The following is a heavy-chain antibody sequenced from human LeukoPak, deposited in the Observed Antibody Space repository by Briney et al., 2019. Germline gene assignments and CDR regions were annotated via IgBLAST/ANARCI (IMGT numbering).Heavy chain of an antibody. J-gene: IGHJ5*02. CDR3: ARDYCTSTTCPNWFDP. Sequence: PSGTLSLTCAVSGGSISSSYWWSWIRQPPGKGLEWIGEIYHSGSTNYNLSLKSRVTISLDKSKNQFSLKLNSVTAADTAVYYCARDYCTSTTCPNWFDPWGQGTLVTVSS. CDR2: IYHSGST. CDR1: GGSISSSYW. V-gene: IGHV4-4*02. D-gene: IGHD2-2*01.